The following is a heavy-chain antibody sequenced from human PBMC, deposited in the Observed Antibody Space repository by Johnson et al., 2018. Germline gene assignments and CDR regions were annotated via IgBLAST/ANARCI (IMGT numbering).Heavy chain of an antibody. Sequence: QVQLVESGPGLVKXSETLSLTCTVSGGSVSSSYWNWIRQPPGKGMEWSGYIYHTGTTNYNPSLKIRVTMSVDTSKNQFSLKLSSVTAADTAVYYCARDTRTLVVPYGVDVWGQGTTVTVSS. CDR2: IYHTGTT. CDR3: ARDTRTLVVPYGVDV. V-gene: IGHV4-59*02. J-gene: IGHJ6*02. CDR1: GGSVSSSY. D-gene: IGHD4/OR15-4a*01.